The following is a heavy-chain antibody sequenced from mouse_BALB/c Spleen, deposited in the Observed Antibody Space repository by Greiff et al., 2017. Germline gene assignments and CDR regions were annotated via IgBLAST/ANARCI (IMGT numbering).Heavy chain of an antibody. Sequence: DVHLVESGPGLVKPSQSLSLTCTVTGYSITSDYAWNWIRQFPGNKLEWMGYISYSGSTSYNPSLKSRISITRDTSKNQFFLQLNSVTTEDTATYYCARTGLRRDWYIDVWGAGTTVTVSS. D-gene: IGHD2-2*01. J-gene: IGHJ1*01. CDR2: ISYSGST. V-gene: IGHV3-2*02. CDR1: GYSITSDYA. CDR3: ARTGLRRDWYIDV.